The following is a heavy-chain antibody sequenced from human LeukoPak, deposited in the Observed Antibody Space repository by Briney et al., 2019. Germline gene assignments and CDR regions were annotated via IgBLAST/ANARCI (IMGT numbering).Heavy chain of an antibody. CDR3: AREGGYSHAFDY. D-gene: IGHD3-22*01. V-gene: IGHV3-74*01. CDR1: GFTFSSYA. CDR2: INSDGSST. Sequence: GGSLRLSCAASGFTFSSYAMTWVRQAPGKGLVWVSRINSDGSSTSHADSVKGRFTISRDNAKNTLYLQMNSLRAEDTAVYYCAREGGYSHAFDYWGQGTLVTVSS. J-gene: IGHJ4*02.